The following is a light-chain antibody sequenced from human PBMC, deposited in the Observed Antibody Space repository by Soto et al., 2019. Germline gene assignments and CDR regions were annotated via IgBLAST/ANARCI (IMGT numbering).Light chain of an antibody. V-gene: IGKV3-20*01. Sequence: EIVLTQSPGTLSLSPGERATLSCRASQSVSSSYLAWYQQKPGQAPRLLIYGASSRATGIPDRFSGSGSGTDFTLTISRLEPEDFAVYYCQQYGSWEVITFGQGTRLEIK. CDR2: GAS. J-gene: IGKJ5*01. CDR3: QQYGSWEVIT. CDR1: QSVSSSY.